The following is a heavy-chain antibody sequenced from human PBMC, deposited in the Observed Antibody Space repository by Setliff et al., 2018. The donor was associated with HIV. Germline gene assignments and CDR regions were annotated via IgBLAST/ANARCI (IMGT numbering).Heavy chain of an antibody. D-gene: IGHD3-10*01. CDR3: ARGEYYGSGTVYMDV. J-gene: IGHJ6*03. CDR2: VHHVEIT. V-gene: IGHV4-4*02. CDR1: GGSISSSNW. Sequence: TLSLTCGVSGGSISSSNWWSWVRQFPGKGLEWIGEVHHVEITNYNPSLKSRVTISIDKSKNQFSLNLNSLTAADTAVYYCARGEYYGSGTVYMDVWGKGTTVTVSS.